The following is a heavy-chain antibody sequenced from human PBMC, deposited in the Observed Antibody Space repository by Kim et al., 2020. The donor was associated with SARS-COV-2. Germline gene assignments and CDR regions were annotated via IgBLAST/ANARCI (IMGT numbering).Heavy chain of an antibody. CDR3: AKHPTASCYTGLDY. J-gene: IGHJ4*02. V-gene: IGHV3-23*01. D-gene: IGHD2-2*02. Sequence: GRYTISQDNAMDTLSLQMNSLRAEDTAIYYCAKHPTASCYTGLDYWGQGTLVTVSS.